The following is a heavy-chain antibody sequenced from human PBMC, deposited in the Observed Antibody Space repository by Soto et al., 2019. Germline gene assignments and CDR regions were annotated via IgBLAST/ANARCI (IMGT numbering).Heavy chain of an antibody. D-gene: IGHD2-8*01. CDR2: IGTAGDT. V-gene: IGHV3-13*01. CDR1: GLTFSSYD. CDR3: ARAPRGGYFTDY. J-gene: IGHJ4*02. Sequence: EVQLVESGGGLVQPGGSLRLSCAASGLTFSSYDMHWVRQATGKGLEWVSAIGTAGDTYYPGSVKGRFTISRENAKNSLYLQMNSLRAGDTAVYYCARAPRGGYFTDYWGQGTLVTVSS.